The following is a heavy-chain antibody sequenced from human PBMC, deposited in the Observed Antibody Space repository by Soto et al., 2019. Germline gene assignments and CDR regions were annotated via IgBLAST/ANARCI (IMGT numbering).Heavy chain of an antibody. Sequence: EVQLLESGGGLVQPGGSLRLSCAASGFTFSSYAMSWVRQAPGKGLEWVSAISGGTSSTYYADSVKGRFTISRDNSKNPLYLQMNSRRAEDTAVYYCAKERWAAAGTPTLDYWGQGTLVTVSS. CDR3: AKERWAAAGTPTLDY. V-gene: IGHV3-23*01. CDR1: GFTFSSYA. J-gene: IGHJ4*02. D-gene: IGHD6-13*01. CDR2: ISGGTSST.